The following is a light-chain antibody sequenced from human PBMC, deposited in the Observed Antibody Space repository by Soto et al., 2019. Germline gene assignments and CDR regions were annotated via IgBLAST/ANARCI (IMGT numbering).Light chain of an antibody. Sequence: QSVLTQPASVSGSPGQSITISCTGTSSDVGGYNYVSWYQQHPGKAPKLMIYDVSNRPSGVSNRFSGSKSGNTASLTISGLQADDEADYYCSSYTNARIWVFGGGTKVTVL. V-gene: IGLV2-14*01. J-gene: IGLJ3*02. CDR3: SSYTNARIWV. CDR1: SSDVGGYNY. CDR2: DVS.